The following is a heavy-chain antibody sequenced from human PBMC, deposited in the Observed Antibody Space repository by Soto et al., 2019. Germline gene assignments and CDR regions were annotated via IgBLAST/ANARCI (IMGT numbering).Heavy chain of an antibody. CDR3: ASNCYDFWSGYYDYYYLDV. CDR1: GFTFTTCG. D-gene: IGHD3-3*01. CDR2: ISHDGSNK. J-gene: IGHJ6*03. Sequence: QVQLVESGGGVVQPGRSLRLSCAASGFTFTTCGMHWVRQAPGKGLEWVALISHDGSNKYYAESVKGRFTISRDNSKNTLNLQMNSLRAEDTAVYYCASNCYDFWSGYYDYYYLDVWGKGTTVTVSS. V-gene: IGHV3-30*03.